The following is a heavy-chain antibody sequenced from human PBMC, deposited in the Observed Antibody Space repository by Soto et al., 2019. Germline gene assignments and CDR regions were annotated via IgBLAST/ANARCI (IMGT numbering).Heavy chain of an antibody. CDR2: INHSGTV. Sequence: QVHLQQWGAGLLKPSETLSLTCAVNGGAFNGYYWTWIRQSPGKGLQWIGEINHSGTVDYNPSLRSRVTSSIDPSKKQFSLTLTSVNAEDKAVYYFARAGAALVRGSIGGFDYWGQGTLVTVSS. D-gene: IGHD3-10*01. CDR1: GGAFNGYY. V-gene: IGHV4-34*01. CDR3: ARAGAALVRGSIGGFDY. J-gene: IGHJ4*02.